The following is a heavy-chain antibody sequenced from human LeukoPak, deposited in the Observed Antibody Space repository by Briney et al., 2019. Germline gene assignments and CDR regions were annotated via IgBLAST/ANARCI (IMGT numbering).Heavy chain of an antibody. D-gene: IGHD3-10*01. CDR1: GGSISRYY. CDR2: INHSGGI. J-gene: IGHJ4*02. CDR3: ARRDYSGSGSYYNG. V-gene: IGHV4-34*01. Sequence: SETLSLTCTVSGGSISRYYWSWIRQPPGKGLEWIGEINHSGGINYNPSLKTRVTISVDTSKNQFSLKLNSVTAADTAVYYCARRDYSGSGSYYNGWGQGTLVTVSS.